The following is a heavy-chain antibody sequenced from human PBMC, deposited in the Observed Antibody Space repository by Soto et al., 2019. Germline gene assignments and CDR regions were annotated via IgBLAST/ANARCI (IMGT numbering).Heavy chain of an antibody. V-gene: IGHV3-23*01. Sequence: GGSLRLSCAASGFTFSSYAMSWVRQAPGKGLEWVSAISGSGGSTYYADSVKGRFTISRDNSKNTLYLQMNSLRAEDTAVYYGAKDRAVKRAYYYYGMDVWGQGTTVTVSS. D-gene: IGHD4-17*01. CDR1: GFTFSSYA. J-gene: IGHJ6*02. CDR3: AKDRAVKRAYYYYGMDV. CDR2: ISGSGGST.